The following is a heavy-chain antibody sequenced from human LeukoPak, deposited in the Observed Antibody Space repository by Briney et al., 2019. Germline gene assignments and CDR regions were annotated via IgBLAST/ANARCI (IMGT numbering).Heavy chain of an antibody. CDR1: GFTFSRYN. J-gene: IGHJ4*02. V-gene: IGHV3-48*03. CDR3: ARKHIAVAGTVTYYFDY. Sequence: PGGSLRLSCAASGFTFSRYNMNWVRQAPGKGLEWVSYISSSGSTIYYADSVKGRFTISRDNAKNSLYLQMNSLRAEDTAVYYCARKHIAVAGTVTYYFDYWGQGTLVTVSS. CDR2: ISSSGSTI. D-gene: IGHD6-19*01.